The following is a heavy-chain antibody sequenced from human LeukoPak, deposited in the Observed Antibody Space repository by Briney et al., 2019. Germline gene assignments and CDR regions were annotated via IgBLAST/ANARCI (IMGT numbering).Heavy chain of an antibody. CDR2: IFYSGNT. D-gene: IGHD2-2*01. V-gene: IGHV4-39*07. CDR1: GGSITSSYY. CDR3: ARGYCSSTSCYDY. J-gene: IGHJ4*02. Sequence: PSETLSFTCTVSGGSITSSYYWGWIRQPPGKGLEWIGSIFYSGNTHYSPSLKSRVTISVDTSKNQFSLKLSSVTAADTAVYYCARGYCSSTSCYDYWGQGTLVTVSS.